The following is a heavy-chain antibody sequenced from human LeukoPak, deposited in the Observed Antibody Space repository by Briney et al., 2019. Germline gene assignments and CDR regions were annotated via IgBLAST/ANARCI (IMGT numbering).Heavy chain of an antibody. J-gene: IGHJ6*03. D-gene: IGHD1-26*01. CDR1: GYSFTSYW. Sequence: GESLKISCKCSGYSFTSYWIGWVRQMPGKGLEWMGIIYPGDSDTRSSPSFQGQVTISADKPISTAYLQWSSLKASDTAMYYCARQYSGSYYYYYYYMDVWGKGTTVTVSS. CDR3: ARQYSGSYYYYYYYMDV. V-gene: IGHV5-51*01. CDR2: IYPGDSDT.